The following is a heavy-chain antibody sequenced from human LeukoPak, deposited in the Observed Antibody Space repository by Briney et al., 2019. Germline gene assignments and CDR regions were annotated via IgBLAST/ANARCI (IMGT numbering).Heavy chain of an antibody. Sequence: GSLRLSCTASGFTFADYAISWIRQPPGKGLEWIGYIYYSGSTNYNPSLKSRVTISVDTSKNQFSLELSSVTAADTAVYYCARHRSGSSWFSYWGQGTLVTVSS. J-gene: IGHJ4*02. CDR3: ARHRSGSSWFSY. CDR2: IYYSGST. CDR1: GFTFADYA. V-gene: IGHV4-59*08. D-gene: IGHD6-13*01.